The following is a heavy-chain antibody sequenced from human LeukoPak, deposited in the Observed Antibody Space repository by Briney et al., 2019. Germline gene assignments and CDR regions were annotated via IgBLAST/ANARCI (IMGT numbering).Heavy chain of an antibody. CDR2: ISSSSSYI. D-gene: IGHD1-26*01. CDR3: ARWDQVGATFDY. CDR1: GFIFSNYS. Sequence: GGSLRLSCAASGFIFSNYSMNWVRQAPGKGLEWVSSISSSSSYIFYADSVKGRFTISRDNAKNSLYLQMNSLRAEDTAVYYCARWDQVGATFDYWGQGTLVTVSS. J-gene: IGHJ4*02. V-gene: IGHV3-21*01.